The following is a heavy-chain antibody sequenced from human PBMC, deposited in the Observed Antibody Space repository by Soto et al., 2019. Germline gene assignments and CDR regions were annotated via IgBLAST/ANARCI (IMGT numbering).Heavy chain of an antibody. CDR3: ARAYHTSGYPYFEY. D-gene: IGHD3-22*01. CDR2: RWFDVSNK. CDR1: PIRLSRYG. Sequence: GLTLRRSCVAAPIRLSRYGMPWVRQAPGKGLAWVPVRWFDVSNKNYADSVKGRLTVAKDKSKNTLYLQMDGLGAEDTAVYYCARAYHTSGYPYFEYWRQGTRVIFSS. V-gene: IGHV3-33*01. J-gene: IGHJ4*02.